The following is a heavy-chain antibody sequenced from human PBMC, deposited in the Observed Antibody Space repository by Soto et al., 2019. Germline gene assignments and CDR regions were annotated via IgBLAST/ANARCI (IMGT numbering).Heavy chain of an antibody. CDR1: GGSITGYY. D-gene: IGHD2-2*01. CDR3: ARKVPLVYGMDV. V-gene: IGHV4-59*01. J-gene: IGHJ6*02. Sequence: SETLSLTCTVSGGSITGYYWSWIRQPPGKGPEWIGYIYYSGSTNYNPSLKSRATISVDTSKNQCSLRLTSVSAADTAVYYCARKVPLVYGMDVWGPGTTDTVSS. CDR2: IYYSGST.